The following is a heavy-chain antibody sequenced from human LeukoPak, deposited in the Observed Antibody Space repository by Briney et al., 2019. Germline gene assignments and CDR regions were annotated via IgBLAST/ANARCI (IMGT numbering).Heavy chain of an antibody. V-gene: IGHV3-48*02. CDR2: ISSSGSTI. Sequence: GGSLRLSCGASGFTFSSHSMSWVRQAPGKGLEWVSYISSSGSTIYYADSVKGRFTISRDNARKSQYLQMNSLRDEDTAVYYCARVGSSGLEFDYWGQGTPVTVSS. D-gene: IGHD6-19*01. CDR3: ARVGSSGLEFDY. CDR1: GFTFSSHS. J-gene: IGHJ4*02.